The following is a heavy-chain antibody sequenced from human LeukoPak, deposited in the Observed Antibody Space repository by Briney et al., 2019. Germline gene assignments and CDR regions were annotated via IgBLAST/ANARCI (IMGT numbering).Heavy chain of an antibody. CDR3: AKGTYYDILTGYYEYYFDY. Sequence: PGRSLRLSCAASGFTFSSYGMSWVRQAPGKGLEWVSAISGSGGSTYYADSVKGRFTISRDNSKNTLYLQMNSLRAEDTAVYYCAKGTYYDILTGYYEYYFDYWGQGTLVTVSS. CDR1: GFTFSSYG. CDR2: ISGSGGST. D-gene: IGHD3-9*01. J-gene: IGHJ4*02. V-gene: IGHV3-23*01.